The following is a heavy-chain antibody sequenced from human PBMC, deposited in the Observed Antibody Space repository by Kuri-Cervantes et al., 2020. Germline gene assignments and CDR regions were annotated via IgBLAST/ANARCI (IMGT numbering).Heavy chain of an antibody. J-gene: IGHJ5*02. Sequence: SVKVSCKASGGTFSSYAISWVRQAPGQGLEWMGGIIPIFGTANYAQKFQGRVTITTDESTSTAYMELSSLRSEDTATYYCARDALWYGHLIGFDPWGLGTRVTVSS. CDR3: ARDALWYGHLIGFDP. CDR1: GGTFSSYA. V-gene: IGHV1-69*05. D-gene: IGHD3-10*01. CDR2: IIPIFGTA.